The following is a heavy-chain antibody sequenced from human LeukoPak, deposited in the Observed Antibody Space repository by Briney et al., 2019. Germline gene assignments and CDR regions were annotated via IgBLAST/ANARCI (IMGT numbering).Heavy chain of an antibody. CDR3: ATGVATAFTY. CDR1: GYTFTDYY. J-gene: IGHJ4*02. Sequence: GASVKVSCKASGYTFTDYYIDWARQAPGQGFEWMAFINPDSGDSYSAPTFQGRFTMTRDTSISTASMELNWLTSDDTAVYYCATGVATAFTYWGQGTLVTVSS. V-gene: IGHV1-2*02. D-gene: IGHD5-12*01. CDR2: INPDSGDS.